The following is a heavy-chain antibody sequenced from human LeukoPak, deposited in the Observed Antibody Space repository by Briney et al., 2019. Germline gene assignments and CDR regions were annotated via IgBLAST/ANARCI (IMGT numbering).Heavy chain of an antibody. J-gene: IGHJ6*02. CDR3: ARGISMDV. CDR2: IKTDGSVT. CDR1: GFTFNNHW. Sequence: PGGAPRLSRAVSGFTFNNHWMHWVRQAPGKGLVWVSRIKTDGSVTNYADSVEGRFTISRDNAKNTLYLQMDSLRVEDTAVYYCARGISMDVWGQGTTVTVSS. V-gene: IGHV3-74*01.